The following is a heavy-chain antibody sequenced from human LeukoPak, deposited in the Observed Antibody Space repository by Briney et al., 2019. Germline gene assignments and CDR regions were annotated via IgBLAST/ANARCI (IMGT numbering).Heavy chain of an antibody. CDR1: GFTFSNYG. D-gene: IGHD3-22*01. CDR2: ISTGSSYI. J-gene: IGHJ4*02. V-gene: IGHV3-21*01. Sequence: GGSLRLSCAASGFTFSNYGMNWVRQAPGKGLEWVSSISTGSSYIYYAASVKGRFTISRDNAKNSLYLQMNSLRDEDTAVYYCARGHYYERSGFYYGFDYWGQGTLVTVSS. CDR3: ARGHYYERSGFYYGFDY.